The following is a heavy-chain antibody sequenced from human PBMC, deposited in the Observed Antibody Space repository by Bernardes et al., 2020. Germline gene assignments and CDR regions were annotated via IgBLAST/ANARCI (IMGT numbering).Heavy chain of an antibody. Sequence: GSLRLSCAASGFTFSSHAMHWVRQAPGKGLEWVTLISYDGSKKYNADSVKGRFTISRDNSKNTLYLQMNSLRAEDTAVYYCARGGYHDSSGYSTFDHWGQGTLVTVSS. J-gene: IGHJ4*02. CDR2: ISYDGSKK. CDR3: ARGGYHDSSGYSTFDH. CDR1: GFTFSSHA. V-gene: IGHV3-30-3*01. D-gene: IGHD3-22*01.